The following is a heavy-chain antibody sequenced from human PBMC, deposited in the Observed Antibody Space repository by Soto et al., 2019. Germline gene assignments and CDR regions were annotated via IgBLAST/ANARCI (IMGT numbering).Heavy chain of an antibody. J-gene: IGHJ6*02. CDR2: IIPIFGTA. CDR3: ARGRTTVNTRRMYCHGMEV. Sequence: QVQLVQSGAEVKKPGSSVKVSCKASGGTFSSYAISWVRQAPGQGLEWMGGIIPIFGTANYAQKFQGRVTIIADESTRTAYRELTSLISDDTAVYSCARGRTTVNTRRMYCHGMEVWGQGTTVTVSS. CDR1: GGTFSSYA. D-gene: IGHD4-17*01. V-gene: IGHV1-69*12.